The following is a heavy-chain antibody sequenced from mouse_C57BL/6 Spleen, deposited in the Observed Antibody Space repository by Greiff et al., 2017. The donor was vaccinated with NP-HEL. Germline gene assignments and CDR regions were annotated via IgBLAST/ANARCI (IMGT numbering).Heavy chain of an antibody. CDR1: GYTFTSYW. J-gene: IGHJ3*01. D-gene: IGHD1-1*01. V-gene: IGHV1-50*01. Sequence: QVQLQQSGAELVKPGASVKLSCKASGYTFTSYWMQWVNQRPGQGLEWIGEIDPSDGYTNYTQKFKGKATLTVDTTYSTAYMQLSSLTAEDAAVYCCARSWYGSSYGAYWGKGTLVTVSA. CDR3: ARSWYGSSYGAY. CDR2: IDPSDGYT.